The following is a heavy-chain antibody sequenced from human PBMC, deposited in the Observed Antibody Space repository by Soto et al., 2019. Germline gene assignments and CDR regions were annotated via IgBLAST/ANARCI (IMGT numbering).Heavy chain of an antibody. CDR3: AVGLRELSLFGAFDI. V-gene: IGHV1-2*04. Sequence: ASVKVSCKAAGYTFTNYGISWVRQAPGQGLEWMGWINPNSGGTNYAQKFQGWVTMTRDTSISTAYMELSRLRSDDTAVYYCAVGLRELSLFGAFDIWAQGTMVTVSS. D-gene: IGHD3-16*02. CDR2: INPNSGGT. J-gene: IGHJ3*02. CDR1: GYTFTNYG.